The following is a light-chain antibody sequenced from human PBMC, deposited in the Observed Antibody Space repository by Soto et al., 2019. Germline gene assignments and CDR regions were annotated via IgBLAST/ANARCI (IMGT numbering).Light chain of an antibody. J-gene: IGKJ1*01. CDR2: DAS. CDR3: QQYNSYSWT. CDR1: QSISFR. V-gene: IGKV1-5*01. Sequence: DIQMTQSPWARAGSAVDTVTITYLASQSISFRLAWYQQKPGKAPKLLIYDASSLESGVPSRFSGSGSGTEFTLAISSLQPDDFATYYCQQYNSYSWTFGQGTKVDIK.